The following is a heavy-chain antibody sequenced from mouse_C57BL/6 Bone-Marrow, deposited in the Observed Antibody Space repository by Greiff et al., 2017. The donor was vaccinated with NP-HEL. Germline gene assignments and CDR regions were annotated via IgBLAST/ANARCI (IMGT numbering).Heavy chain of an antibody. D-gene: IGHD1-1*01. CDR3: ARSLFITTVVTFDY. CDR1: GFTFSSYG. V-gene: IGHV5-6*01. CDR2: ISSGGSYT. J-gene: IGHJ2*01. Sequence: DVQLVESGGDLVKPGGSLKLSCAASGFTFSSYGMSWVRQTPDKRLEWVATISSGGSYTYYPDSVKGRFTISRDNAKNTLYLQMSSLKSEDTAMYYCARSLFITTVVTFDYWGQGTTLTVSS.